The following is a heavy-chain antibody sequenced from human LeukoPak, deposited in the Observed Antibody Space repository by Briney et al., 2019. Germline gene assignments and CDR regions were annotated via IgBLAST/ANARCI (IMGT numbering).Heavy chain of an antibody. Sequence: GGSLRLSCAASGFTFSSYSMNWVRQAPGKGLEWVSSISSSSSYIYYADSVKGGFTISRDNAKSSLYLQMNSLKAEDTAVYYCARELQQLWKPIDYWGQGTLVTVSS. CDR3: ARELQQLWKPIDY. V-gene: IGHV3-21*01. D-gene: IGHD5-18*01. CDR1: GFTFSSYS. CDR2: ISSSSSYI. J-gene: IGHJ4*02.